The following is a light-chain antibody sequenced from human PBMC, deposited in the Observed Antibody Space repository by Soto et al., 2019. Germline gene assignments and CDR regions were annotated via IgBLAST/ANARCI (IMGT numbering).Light chain of an antibody. V-gene: IGLV1-44*01. Sequence: QSVLTQPPSASGTPGQRVTISCSGSSSNIGSNTVNWYQQLPGTAPKLLIYSNNQRPSGVPARFSGSKSGTSASLAISGLQSEDEADYYCEAWDDSLSGPVFGGGTKLTVL. CDR2: SNN. J-gene: IGLJ2*01. CDR1: SSNIGSNT. CDR3: EAWDDSLSGPV.